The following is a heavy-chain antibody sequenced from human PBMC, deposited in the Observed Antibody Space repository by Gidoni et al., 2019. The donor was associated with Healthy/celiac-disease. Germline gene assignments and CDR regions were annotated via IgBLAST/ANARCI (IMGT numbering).Heavy chain of an antibody. D-gene: IGHD3-16*01. CDR1: GYTFTRYY. V-gene: IGHV1-2*04. CDR2: INPNSGGT. Sequence: QVQLVQSGAEVQKPGASVQVSCKASGYTFTRYYMHLVRQAPGQGLEWMGWINPNSGGTNYAQKFQGWVTMTRDTSISTAYMELSRLRSNDTAVYYCARGGHPLHYYYYGMDVWGQGTTVTVSS. J-gene: IGHJ6*02. CDR3: ARGGHPLHYYYYGMDV.